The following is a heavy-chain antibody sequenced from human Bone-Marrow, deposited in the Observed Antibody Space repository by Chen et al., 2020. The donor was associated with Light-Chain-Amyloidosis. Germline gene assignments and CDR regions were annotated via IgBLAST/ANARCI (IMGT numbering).Heavy chain of an antibody. J-gene: IGHJ6*02. CDR2: IIPIFCTA. D-gene: IGHD3-22*01. CDR1: GGTFSSYA. Sequence: QVQLVQSGAEVKKPGSSVKVSCKASGGTFSSYAISWVRQAPGQGLEWMGGIIPIFCTANFAQKFQGRVTITADQSTSTAYMVLSSLRSEDTAVYYCARTITMIVVVRGGMDVWGQGTTVTVSS. V-gene: IGHV1-69*01. CDR3: ARTITMIVVVRGGMDV.